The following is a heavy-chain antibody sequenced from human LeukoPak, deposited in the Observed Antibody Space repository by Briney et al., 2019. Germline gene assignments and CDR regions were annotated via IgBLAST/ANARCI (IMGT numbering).Heavy chain of an antibody. Sequence: PGGSLRLSCAASGFTFSNYEMNWVRQAPGKGLEWVSFISSSGSLIYYADSVKGRFTISRDNDKNSLFLQMDSLRAEDTAVYYCAKVSGSGWHFDHWGQGTLVTVSS. CDR1: GFTFSNYE. V-gene: IGHV3-48*03. CDR2: ISSSGSLI. D-gene: IGHD1-26*01. CDR3: AKVSGSGWHFDH. J-gene: IGHJ4*02.